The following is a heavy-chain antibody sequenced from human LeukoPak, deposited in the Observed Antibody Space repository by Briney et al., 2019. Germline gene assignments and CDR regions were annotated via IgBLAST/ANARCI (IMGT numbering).Heavy chain of an antibody. Sequence: SQTLSLTCTVSGGSISSGGYYWSWIRQPPGKGLEWIGYIYHSGSTYYNPSLKSRVTISVDRSKNQFSLKLSSVTAADTAVYYCARDRDSSGYYYVYIGDDAFDIWGQGTMVTVSS. CDR3: ARDRDSSGYYYVYIGDDAFDI. D-gene: IGHD3-22*01. V-gene: IGHV4-30-2*01. J-gene: IGHJ3*02. CDR1: GGSISSGGYY. CDR2: IYHSGST.